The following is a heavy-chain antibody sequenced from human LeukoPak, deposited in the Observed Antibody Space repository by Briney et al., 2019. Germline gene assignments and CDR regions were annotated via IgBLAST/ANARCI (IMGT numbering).Heavy chain of an antibody. D-gene: IGHD5-24*01. CDR1: GFILSRYY. V-gene: IGHV3-53*01. Sequence: PGRSLRLSCVASGFILSRYYMSWVRQTPGKGLEWVALSYSGGSTYYADSVKGRFTISRDNSKKMLFLQMNSLRADDTGVYYCARGPDVDGYIHAPFDSWGQGTLVTVSS. CDR3: ARGPDVDGYIHAPFDS. J-gene: IGHJ4*02. CDR2: SYSGGST.